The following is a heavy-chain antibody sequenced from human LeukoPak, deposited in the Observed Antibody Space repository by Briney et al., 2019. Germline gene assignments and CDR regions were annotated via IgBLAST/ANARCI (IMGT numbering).Heavy chain of an antibody. CDR2: IKSKTDGGTT. Sequence: GGSLRLSCAASGFTFSNAWMSWVRQAPGKGLEWVGRIKSKTDGGTTDYAAPVKGRFTISRDDSKNTLYLQMNSLKTEDTAVYYCTTVCLYSSSRDYYYYYYMDVWGKGTTVTVSS. CDR1: GFTFSNAW. V-gene: IGHV3-15*01. D-gene: IGHD6-6*01. CDR3: TTVCLYSSSRDYYYYYYMDV. J-gene: IGHJ6*03.